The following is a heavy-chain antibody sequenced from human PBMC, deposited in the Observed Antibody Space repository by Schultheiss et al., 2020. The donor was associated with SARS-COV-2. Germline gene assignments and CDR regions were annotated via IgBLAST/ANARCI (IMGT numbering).Heavy chain of an antibody. V-gene: IGHV4-34*01. J-gene: IGHJ4*02. CDR3: ARGEWFGEL. D-gene: IGHD3-10*01. CDR2: INHSGST. Sequence: SETLSLTCTVSGGSISSYYWSWIRQPPGKGLEWIGEINHSGSTNYNPSLKSRVTISVDTSKNQFSLKLSSVTAADTAVYYCARGEWFGELWGQGTLVTVSS. CDR1: GGSISSYY.